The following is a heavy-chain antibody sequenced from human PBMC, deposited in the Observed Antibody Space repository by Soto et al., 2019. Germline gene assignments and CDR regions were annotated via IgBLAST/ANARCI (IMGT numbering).Heavy chain of an antibody. Sequence: QVQLVESGGGVVQPGTSLRLSCTASGFSFSTYGMHWVRQAPGKGLEWVAITWSDGSRKYYADSVRGRFTISRDNSENQVFIKRNGLRVKDTAMYSWGRGRPGPISTIPPLDSWAQGPLVPVPS. CDR1: GFSFSTYG. D-gene: IGHD2-21*01. V-gene: IGHV3-33*03. J-gene: IGHJ4*02. CDR3: GRGRPGPISTIPPLDS. CDR2: TWSDGSRK.